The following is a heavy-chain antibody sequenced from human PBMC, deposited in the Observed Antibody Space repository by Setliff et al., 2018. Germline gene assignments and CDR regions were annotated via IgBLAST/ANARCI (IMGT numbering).Heavy chain of an antibody. D-gene: IGHD2-21*02. CDR2: IWNDGSSK. Sequence: PGGSLRLSCVASGFTFSNYGMHWVRQAPGKGLEWVALIWNDGSSKFYGDSVKDRFTISRDNSKNTLYLQMDSLRAEDTAVYYCARNWVTAQHYYYGMDVWGQGTTVTVS. CDR3: ARNWVTAQHYYYGMDV. J-gene: IGHJ6*02. V-gene: IGHV3-33*01. CDR1: GFTFSNYG.